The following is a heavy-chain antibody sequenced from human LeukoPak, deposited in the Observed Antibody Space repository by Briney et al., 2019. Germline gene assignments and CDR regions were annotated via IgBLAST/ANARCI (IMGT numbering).Heavy chain of an antibody. D-gene: IGHD5-12*01. J-gene: IGHJ4*02. CDR3: ARGGDAAPFDF. CDR1: GGSITSGNYY. CDR2: IYTSGST. V-gene: IGHV4-61*02. Sequence: SETLSLTCTVSGGSITSGNYYWSWIRQPAGKGLEWIGRIYTSGSTNYNPSLKSRVTISGDTSENRFSLKLNSVTAADTAVYYCARGGDAAPFDFWGQGTLVTVSS.